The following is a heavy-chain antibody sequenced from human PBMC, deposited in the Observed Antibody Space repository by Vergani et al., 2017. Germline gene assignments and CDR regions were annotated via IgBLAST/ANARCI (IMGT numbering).Heavy chain of an antibody. CDR2: ISGSGGST. V-gene: IGHV3-23*01. Sequence: EVQLLESGGGLVQPGGSLRLSCAASGFTFSSYAMSWVRQAPGKGLEWVSDISGSGGSTYYADYVKVRFTISRDNSKNTLYLQMNSLRGEDTTVYYCAKYHFYSAYYNYYYYYMDVWGKGTTVTVSS. D-gene: IGHD3-3*02. CDR1: GFTFSSYA. CDR3: AKYHFYSAYYNYYYYYMDV. J-gene: IGHJ6*03.